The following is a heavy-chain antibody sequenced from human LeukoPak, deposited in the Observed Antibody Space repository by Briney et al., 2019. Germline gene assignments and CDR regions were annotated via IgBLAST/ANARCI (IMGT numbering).Heavy chain of an antibody. CDR3: TRDQYYDNSAKTPWNY. Sequence: PGGSLRLSCAASGFTFSSYAMSWVRQAPGKGLEWVSAISGSGGSTYYADSVKGRFTISRDNSKNTLYLQMNSLRAEDTAVYYCTRDQYYDNSAKTPWNYWGQGTPVTVSS. D-gene: IGHD3-22*01. CDR2: ISGSGGST. CDR1: GFTFSSYA. J-gene: IGHJ4*02. V-gene: IGHV3-23*01.